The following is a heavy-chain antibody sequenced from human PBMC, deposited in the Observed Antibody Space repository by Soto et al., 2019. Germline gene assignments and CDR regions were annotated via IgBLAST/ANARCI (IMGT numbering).Heavy chain of an antibody. CDR3: ARDSGYSSGNSVNHYLDY. V-gene: IGHV3-7*01. J-gene: IGHJ4*01. CDR1: GFNFGIYL. CDR2: IKGDASEK. D-gene: IGHD3-10*01. Sequence: GGSLRLSCAPSGFNFGIYLMSWVRQSPGKGLEWVATIKGDASEKKYVDSVKGRFTTSRDNAKESLYLQMDSLRAEDTAVYYCARDSGYSSGNSVNHYLDYWGHGTLVTVSS.